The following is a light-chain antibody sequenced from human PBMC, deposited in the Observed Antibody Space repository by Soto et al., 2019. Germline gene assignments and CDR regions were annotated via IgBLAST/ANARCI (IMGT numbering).Light chain of an antibody. CDR2: DVS. J-gene: IGLJ2*01. CDR1: SSDVGGYNY. V-gene: IGLV2-14*01. CDR3: SSYTSSSTLVV. Sequence: QSALTQPASVSGSPGQSITISCTGTSSDVGGYNYVSWYQQHPVKAPKLMIYDVSNRPSWVSNRFSGSKSGNTDSLTISGLQAEDESDYYCSSYTSSSTLVVFGGGTKLTVL.